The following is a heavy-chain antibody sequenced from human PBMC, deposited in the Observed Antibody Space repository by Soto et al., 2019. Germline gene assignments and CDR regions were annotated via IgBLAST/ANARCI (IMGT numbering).Heavy chain of an antibody. D-gene: IGHD1-7*01. Sequence: PGGSLRLSCAASEFTFNTYAMHWVRQAPGKGLEWVAVIAYDGNDKYYADSVKGRFTISRDNSKNALYLQMNTLRPEDTAMYYCARDVGNYVPYYYGMDVWGQGTTVTVCS. J-gene: IGHJ6*02. CDR3: ARDVGNYVPYYYGMDV. CDR2: IAYDGNDK. CDR1: EFTFNTYA. V-gene: IGHV3-30*03.